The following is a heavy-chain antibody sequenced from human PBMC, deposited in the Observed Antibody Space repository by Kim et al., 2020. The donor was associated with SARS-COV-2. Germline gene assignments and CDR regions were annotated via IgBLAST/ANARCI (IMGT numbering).Heavy chain of an antibody. CDR2: INHSGST. V-gene: IGHV4-34*01. Sequence: SETLSLTCAVYGGSFSGYYWGWIRQPPGKGLEWIGEINHSGSTNYNPSLKSRVTISVDTSKNQFSLKLSSVTAADTAVYYCARTLDGDAPDYWGQGTLAT. J-gene: IGHJ4*02. D-gene: IGHD4-17*01. CDR3: ARTLDGDAPDY. CDR1: GGSFSGYY.